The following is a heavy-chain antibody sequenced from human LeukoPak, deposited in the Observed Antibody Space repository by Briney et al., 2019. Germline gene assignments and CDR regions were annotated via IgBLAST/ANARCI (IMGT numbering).Heavy chain of an antibody. CDR2: INYTGTT. CDR1: GGSITSSSYP. CDR3: ARSRLSYFDY. V-gene: IGHV4-39*07. Sequence: PSETLSLTCTVSGGSITSSSYPWGWIRHPPGKGLEWIGSINYTGTTYYNPSIKSRVSIFVDTSKNQFSLRLASVNAADTAVYYCARSRLSYFDYWGQGTLVTVSS. J-gene: IGHJ4*02. D-gene: IGHD3-16*01.